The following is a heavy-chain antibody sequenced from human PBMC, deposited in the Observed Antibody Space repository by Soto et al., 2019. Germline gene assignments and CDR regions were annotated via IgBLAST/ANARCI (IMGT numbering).Heavy chain of an antibody. CDR2: IYTSGST. D-gene: IGHD1-1*01. CDR3: ARVSNFGLLYWYFDL. Sequence: SETLSLTCTVSGGSISSYYWSWIRQPAGKGLEWIGRIYTSGSTNYNPSLKSRVTMSVDTSKNQFSLKLSSVTAADTAVYYCARVSNFGLLYWYFDLWGRGTLVTVSS. V-gene: IGHV4-4*07. CDR1: GGSISSYY. J-gene: IGHJ2*01.